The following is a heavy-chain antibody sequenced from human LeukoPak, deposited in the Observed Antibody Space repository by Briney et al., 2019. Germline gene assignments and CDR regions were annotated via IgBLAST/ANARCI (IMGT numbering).Heavy chain of an antibody. CDR2: ISSSSSMI. V-gene: IGHV3-48*01. CDR1: GFTFSRYR. D-gene: IGHD1-14*01. J-gene: IGHJ4*02. CDR3: AKPAKTDYADY. Sequence: GGSLRLSCAASGFTFSRYRMNWVRQAPGKGLEWVSYISSSSSMIYNADSVKGRFTISRDNAKNSLYLQMNSLRAEDTALYYCAKPAKTDYADYWGQGTLVTVSS.